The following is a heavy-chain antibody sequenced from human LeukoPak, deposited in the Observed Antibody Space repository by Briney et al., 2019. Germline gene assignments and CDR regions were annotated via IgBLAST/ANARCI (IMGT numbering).Heavy chain of an antibody. J-gene: IGHJ4*02. Sequence: PSETMSLTCAVYGRSFSGDYWSWIRQPPGKGLEWIGKINHSGSTNYNPSLKSRVTISVDTSKNQFSLKLSSVTAADTAVYYCARSVPIAPQQYYFDFWGQGTLVTVSS. V-gene: IGHV4-34*01. CDR3: ARSVPIAPQQYYFDF. D-gene: IGHD6-6*01. CDR1: GRSFSGDY. CDR2: INHSGST.